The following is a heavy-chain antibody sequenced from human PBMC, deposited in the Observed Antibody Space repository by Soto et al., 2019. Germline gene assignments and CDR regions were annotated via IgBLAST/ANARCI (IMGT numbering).Heavy chain of an antibody. J-gene: IGHJ4*02. Sequence: QLQLQESGPGLVKPSETLSLTCTVSGGSISSSSYYWGWIRQPPGKGLEWIGSIYYSGSTYYNPSRKSLVTISVDMSKCPISLELNSVTAADTAVYYCASFKLGYCSGGTCYYWGQGPLVTVSS. CDR3: ASFKLGYCSGGTCYY. V-gene: IGHV4-39*01. D-gene: IGHD2-15*01. CDR1: GGSISSSSYY. CDR2: IYYSGST.